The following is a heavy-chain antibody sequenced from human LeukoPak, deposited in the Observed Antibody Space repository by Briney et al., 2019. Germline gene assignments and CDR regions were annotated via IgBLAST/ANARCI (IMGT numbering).Heavy chain of an antibody. CDR1: GGSISSYY. J-gene: IGHJ3*02. V-gene: IGHV4-39*07. CDR3: ARDNYYDSQTDAFDI. Sequence: SETLSLTCTVSGGSISSYYWSWIRQPPGEGLEWIGSIYYRGSTYYNPSLKSRVTISGDMSKNQFSLKLSSVTAADTAVYYCARDNYYDSQTDAFDIWGQGTMVTVSS. CDR2: IYYRGST. D-gene: IGHD3-22*01.